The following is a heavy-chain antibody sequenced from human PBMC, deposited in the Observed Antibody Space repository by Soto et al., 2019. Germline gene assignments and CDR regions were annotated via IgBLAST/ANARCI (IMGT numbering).Heavy chain of an antibody. J-gene: IGHJ6*02. CDR3: ARVEQLIYYDMDV. CDR1: GGSISSSNW. V-gene: IGHV4-4*02. CDR2: IYHSGST. Sequence: SETLSLTCAVSGGSISSSNWWSWVRQPPGKGLEWIGEIYHSGSTNYNPSLKSRVTISVDKSKNQFSLKLSSVTAADTAVYYCARVEQLIYYDMDVWGQGTTVAVSS. D-gene: IGHD5-18*01.